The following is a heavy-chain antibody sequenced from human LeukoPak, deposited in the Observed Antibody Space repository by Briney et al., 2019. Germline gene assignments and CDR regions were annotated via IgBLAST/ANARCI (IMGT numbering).Heavy chain of an antibody. CDR2: ISGSGGST. Sequence: GGSLRLSCAASGFTFSSYAVSWVRQAPGKGLEWVSSISGSGGSTYSADSVKGRFTISRDNSKNTLYLQMNGLRAEDTALYYCAKDRSCTNDICHGDFDYWGQGTLVTVSS. CDR1: GFTFSSYA. D-gene: IGHD2-8*01. J-gene: IGHJ4*02. V-gene: IGHV3-23*01. CDR3: AKDRSCTNDICHGDFDY.